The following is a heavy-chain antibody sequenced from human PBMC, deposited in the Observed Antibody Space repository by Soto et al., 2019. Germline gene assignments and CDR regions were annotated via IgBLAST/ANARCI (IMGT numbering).Heavy chain of an antibody. CDR3: ARCRGPQTVSTVFDP. V-gene: IGHV3-23*01. J-gene: IGHJ5*01. D-gene: IGHD4-17*01. Sequence: PGGSLRLSCVASGFTFSSYAMSWVRQAPGKGLEWVSVFSVSGGSTYYADSVKGRFTISRDNSKNTLYLQMNSLRAEDTAVYYCARCRGPQTVSTVFDPWGQGTLVTVSS. CDR1: GFTFSSYA. CDR2: FSVSGGST.